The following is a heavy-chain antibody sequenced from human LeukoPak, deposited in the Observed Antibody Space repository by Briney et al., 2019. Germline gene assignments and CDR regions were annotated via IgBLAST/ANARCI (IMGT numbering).Heavy chain of an antibody. CDR2: ISSSGTTI. CDR3: ARARVAGDRYYYYGMDV. J-gene: IGHJ6*02. CDR1: GFSFSSYE. V-gene: IGHV3-48*03. Sequence: PGGSLRLSCAASGFSFSSYEMNWVRQAPGKGLEWLSYISSSGTTIYYANSVKGRFTISRDNAKNSLYVQMNSLRAEDTAVYYCARARVAGDRYYYYGMDVWGQGTTVTVSS. D-gene: IGHD6-19*01.